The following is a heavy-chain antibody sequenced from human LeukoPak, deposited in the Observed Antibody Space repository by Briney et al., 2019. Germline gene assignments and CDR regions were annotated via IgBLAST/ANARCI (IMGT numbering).Heavy chain of an antibody. D-gene: IGHD2-2*01. J-gene: IGHJ6*02. CDR1: GFTFSSYA. CDR2: ISGSGGST. Sequence: GGSLRLSCAASGFTFSSYAMGWVRQAPGKGLEWVSAISGSGGSTYYADSVKGRFTISRDNSKNTLYLQMNSLRAEDTAVYYCAKDGSAALQYYYGMDVWGQGTTVTVSS. V-gene: IGHV3-23*01. CDR3: AKDGSAALQYYYGMDV.